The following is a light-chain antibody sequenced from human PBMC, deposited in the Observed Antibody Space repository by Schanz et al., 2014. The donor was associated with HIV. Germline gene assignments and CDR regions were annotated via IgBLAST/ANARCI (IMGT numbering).Light chain of an antibody. CDR1: SNDVGIYNL. J-gene: IGLJ2*01. CDR3: SSYTSTNTLVV. CDR2: DVS. Sequence: QSALTQPTSVSGSPGQSITISCTGTSNDVGIYNLVSWYQQPPGKAPKLIIYDVSNRPSGISYRFSGSKSGNTASLTISGLQAEDEGDYYCSSYTSTNTLVVFGGGTKLTVL. V-gene: IGLV2-14*02.